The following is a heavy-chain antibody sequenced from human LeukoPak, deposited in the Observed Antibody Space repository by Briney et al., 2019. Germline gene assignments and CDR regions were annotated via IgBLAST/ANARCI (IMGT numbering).Heavy chain of an antibody. J-gene: IGHJ5*02. D-gene: IGHD3-16*01. CDR1: GFTFSSYA. CDR3: AKDLVGGNTAFGNWFDP. V-gene: IGHV3-23*01. Sequence: GGSLRLSCAASGFTFSSYAMSWVRQAPGKGLEWVSAISGSGGSTYYADSVKGRFTISGDNSKNTLYLQMNSLRAEDTAVYYCAKDLVGGNTAFGNWFDPWGQGTLVTVSS. CDR2: ISGSGGST.